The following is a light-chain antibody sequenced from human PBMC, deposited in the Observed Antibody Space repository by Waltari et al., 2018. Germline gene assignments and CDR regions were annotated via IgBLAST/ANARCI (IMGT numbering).Light chain of an antibody. CDR1: SRYVGGLNF. Sequence: LPQPSPVAGSPGPAITIPWPGTSRYVGGLNFVPLAQQHPGKAPKLMIYDVSNRPSGVSNRFSGSKSGNTASLTISGLQAEDEADYYCSSYTSSSTLEGFVFGTGTKVTVL. J-gene: IGLJ1*01. V-gene: IGLV2-14*01. CDR3: SSYTSSSTLEGFV. CDR2: DVS.